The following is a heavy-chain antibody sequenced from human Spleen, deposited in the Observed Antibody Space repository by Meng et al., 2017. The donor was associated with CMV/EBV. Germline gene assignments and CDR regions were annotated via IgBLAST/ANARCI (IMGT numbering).Heavy chain of an antibody. V-gene: IGHV3-21*01. CDR2: ISTTSTYI. J-gene: IGHJ5*02. D-gene: IGHD6-13*01. CDR1: GFTFGSYS. Sequence: GGSLRLSCAASGFTFGSYSMSWVRQAPGKGLEWVSSISTTSTYIYYADSLEGRFTISRDNAKNSLYLQMNSLRAEDTAVYYCARIYSSSWYWFDPWGQGTLVTVSS. CDR3: ARIYSSSWYWFDP.